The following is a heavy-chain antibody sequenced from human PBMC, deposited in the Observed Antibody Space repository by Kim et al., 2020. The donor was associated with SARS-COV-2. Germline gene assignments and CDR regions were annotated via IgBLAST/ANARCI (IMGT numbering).Heavy chain of an antibody. CDR3: ARGGDCSSTSCYEQVDIVAREAKFDP. J-gene: IGHJ5*02. CDR1: GGSFSGYY. V-gene: IGHV4-34*01. Sequence: SETLSLTCAVYGGSFSGYYWSWIRQPPGKGLEWIGEINHSGSTNYNPSLKSRVTISVDTSKNQFSLKLSSVTAADTAVYYCARGGDCSSTSCYEQVDIVAREAKFDPWGQGTLVTVSS. D-gene: IGHD2-2*01. CDR2: INHSGST.